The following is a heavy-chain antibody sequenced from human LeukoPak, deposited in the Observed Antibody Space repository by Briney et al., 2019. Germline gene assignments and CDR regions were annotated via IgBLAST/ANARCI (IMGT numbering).Heavy chain of an antibody. D-gene: IGHD5-18*01. CDR3: ARDPDGYRQGHHFDY. V-gene: IGHV3-66*01. CDR2: IYSGGST. Sequence: GGSLRLSCAASGFTVSSNYMSWVRRAPGKGLEWVSVIYSGGSTYYADSVKGRFTISRDNSKNTLYLQMNSLKAEDTAVYYCARDPDGYRQGHHFDYWGQGTLVTVSS. J-gene: IGHJ4*02. CDR1: GFTVSSNY.